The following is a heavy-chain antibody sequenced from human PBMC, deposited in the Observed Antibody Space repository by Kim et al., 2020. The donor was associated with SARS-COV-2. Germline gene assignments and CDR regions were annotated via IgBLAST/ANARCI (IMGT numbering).Heavy chain of an antibody. Sequence: SETLSLTCTVSGGSISNYYCNWIRQPLGKGLEWIGNIYYSGSTDYNHNPSLKSRVTISVDTSKNQLSLRLISVTAADTAIYYCARGGRGIAATLGLYWGQGTLVTVSS. J-gene: IGHJ4*02. CDR3: ARGGRGIAATLGLY. CDR2: IYYSGSTDY. CDR1: GGSISNYY. D-gene: IGHD6-13*01. V-gene: IGHV4-59*01.